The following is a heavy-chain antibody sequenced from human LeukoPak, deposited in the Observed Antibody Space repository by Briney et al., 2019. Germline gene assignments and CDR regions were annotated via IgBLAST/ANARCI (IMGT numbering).Heavy chain of an antibody. CDR1: GFTFPSSG. V-gene: IGHV1-58*01. J-gene: IGHJ4*02. CDR3: ARDSHYYESSGYNQGDFDY. CDR2: IVVGSGNT. D-gene: IGHD3-22*01. Sequence: SVKVSCKASGFTFPSSGVQWVRQARGQRLEWIGWIVVGSGNTNYAQKFQDRVTITRDTSASTAYMELSSLRSEDTAVYYCARDSHYYESSGYNQGDFDYWGQGTLVTVPS.